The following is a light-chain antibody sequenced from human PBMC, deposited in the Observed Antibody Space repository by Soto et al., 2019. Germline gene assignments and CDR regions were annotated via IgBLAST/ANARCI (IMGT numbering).Light chain of an antibody. CDR3: QQYGSSPLS. CDR2: DAS. J-gene: IGKJ4*01. Sequence: ELVLTQSPGTLSLSHGERATLSCRASQTVRNNYLAWYQQKPGQAPRLLIYDASSRATGIPDRFSGSGSGTDFTLTIVRLEPEDFAVYYCQQYGSSPLSFGGGTKVDVK. CDR1: QTVRNNY. V-gene: IGKV3-20*01.